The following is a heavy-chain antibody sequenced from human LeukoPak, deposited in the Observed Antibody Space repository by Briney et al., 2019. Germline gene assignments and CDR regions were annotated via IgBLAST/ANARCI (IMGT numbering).Heavy chain of an antibody. V-gene: IGHV4-39*07. CDR1: GESITTRHYY. CDR3: AKGGDSYKVGNY. CDR2: IYYGEAT. J-gene: IGHJ4*02. D-gene: IGHD5-24*01. Sequence: SATLSLTCSVSGESITTRHYYWGWIRQPPGKGLEWIGSIYYGEATSYNPSLMSRGTITIDTSSNHFSLRLTSVTAGDTAVYYCAKGGDSYKVGNYWGQGTLVTVSS.